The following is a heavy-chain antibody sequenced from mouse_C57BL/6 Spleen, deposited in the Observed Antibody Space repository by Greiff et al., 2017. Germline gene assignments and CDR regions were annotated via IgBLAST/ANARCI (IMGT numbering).Heavy chain of an antibody. CDR3: ARNAYDASAMCY. CDR2: INPNNGGT. V-gene: IGHV1-18*01. J-gene: IGHJ4*01. CDR1: GYTFTDYN. D-gene: IGHD2-12*01. Sequence: EVQLQQSGPELVKPGASVKIPCKASGYTFTDYNMDWVKQSHGKSLEWIGDINPNNGGTIYNQKFKGKATLTVDKSSSTAYMELRSPTSEETAVYMCARNAYDASAMCYWGQGASVTVSS.